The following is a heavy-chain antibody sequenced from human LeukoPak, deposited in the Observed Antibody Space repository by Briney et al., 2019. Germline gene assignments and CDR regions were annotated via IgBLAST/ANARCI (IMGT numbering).Heavy chain of an antibody. D-gene: IGHD3-3*01. Sequence: KSSETLSLTCTVSSGSISNYYWSWIRQPAGKGLEWIGRIYTSGTTDYNPPLKGRVTMSVDTSKNQFSLKLSSVTAADTAVYYCASSRGDLWSAPFDYWGQGALVTVSS. CDR3: ASSRGDLWSAPFDY. CDR1: SGSISNYY. J-gene: IGHJ4*02. CDR2: IYTSGTT. V-gene: IGHV4-4*07.